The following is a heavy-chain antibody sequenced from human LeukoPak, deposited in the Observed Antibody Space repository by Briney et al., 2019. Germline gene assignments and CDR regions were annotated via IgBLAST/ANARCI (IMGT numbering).Heavy chain of an antibody. CDR2: INPNSDNT. D-gene: IGHD5/OR15-5a*01. J-gene: IGHJ6*03. Sequence: ASVKVSCEASGYTFTSYDINWVRQATGQGLEWMGWINPNSDNTGYPQKFQGRVTITTDESTSTAYMELSSLRSEDTAVYYCARVRVSYYYMDVWGKGTTVTVSS. V-gene: IGHV1-8*03. CDR3: ARVRVSYYYMDV. CDR1: GYTFTSYD.